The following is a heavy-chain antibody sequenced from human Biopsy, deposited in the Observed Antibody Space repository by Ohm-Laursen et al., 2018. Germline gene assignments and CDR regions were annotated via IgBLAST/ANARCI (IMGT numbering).Heavy chain of an antibody. CDR3: ARDPGYDFWSGSDPFDI. CDR2: ISTYNDDT. CDR1: GYTFTAYG. V-gene: IGHV1-18*04. D-gene: IGHD3-3*01. Sequence: ASAKASCKTSGYTFTAYGISWVRQAPGQGLERMGWISTYNDDTNIAQKFQGRVSMTTDTPTRTAYMELRSLRSGDTAIYFCARDPGYDFWSGSDPFDIWGQGTLVTVS. J-gene: IGHJ3*02.